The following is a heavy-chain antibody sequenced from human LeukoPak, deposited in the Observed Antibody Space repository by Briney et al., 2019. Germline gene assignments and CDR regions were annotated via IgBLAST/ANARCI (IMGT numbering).Heavy chain of an antibody. V-gene: IGHV3-49*04. CDR3: IGYSSGWYPFGFDY. Sequence: PGGSLRLSCTASGFTFGDYAMSWVRQPPGKGLEWVGFIRTKAYGGTTEYGASVKGRITISRDDSKSIAYLQMNSLKTEDTAVYYCIGYSSGWYPFGFDYWGQGTLVTVSS. J-gene: IGHJ4*02. D-gene: IGHD6-19*01. CDR2: IRTKAYGGTT. CDR1: GFTFGDYA.